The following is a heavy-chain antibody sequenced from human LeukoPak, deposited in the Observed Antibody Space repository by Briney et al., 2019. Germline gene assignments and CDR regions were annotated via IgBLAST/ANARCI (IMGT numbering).Heavy chain of an antibody. CDR1: GGSISSYY. CDR3: ARDRIAVAGGFDY. V-gene: IGHV4-59*01. J-gene: IGHJ4*02. CDR2: IYYSGST. Sequence: SETLSLTCTVSGGSISSYYWSWIRQPPGKGLEWIGYIYYSGSTNYNPSLKGRVTISVDTSKNQFSLKLSSVTAADTAVYYCARDRIAVAGGFDYWGQGTLVTVSS. D-gene: IGHD6-19*01.